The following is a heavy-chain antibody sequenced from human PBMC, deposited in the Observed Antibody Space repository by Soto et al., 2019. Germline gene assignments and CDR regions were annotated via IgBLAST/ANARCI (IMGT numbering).Heavy chain of an antibody. V-gene: IGHV4-39*01. CDR3: ARINVTLDL. J-gene: IGHJ4*02. CDR1: GGSINTYNLF. CDR2: IHYGGHA. Sequence: QWQLQESGPGLVGPSETLSLTCTVSGGSINTYNLFWAWVRQPPGKGLEWIASIHYGGHAYYSPSLSTRVTISRDTSDNRVSLEMTSVTAADTAVYYCARINVTLDLWGQGTLVTVSS. D-gene: IGHD2-21*02.